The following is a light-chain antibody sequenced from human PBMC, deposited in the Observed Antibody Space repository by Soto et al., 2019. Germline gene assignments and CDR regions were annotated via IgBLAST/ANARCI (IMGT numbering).Light chain of an antibody. CDR3: QQTYSTPWT. CDR1: QSISNW. CDR2: HAS. V-gene: IGKV1-5*01. Sequence: DIQITQSPSTLPASVGDRVTITCRASQSISNWLAWYQQKPGTAPKVLIYHASNLQSGVPSRFSGSGSGTDFTLTINSLQPEDFATIYCQQTYSTPWTFGQGTKVDIK. J-gene: IGKJ1*01.